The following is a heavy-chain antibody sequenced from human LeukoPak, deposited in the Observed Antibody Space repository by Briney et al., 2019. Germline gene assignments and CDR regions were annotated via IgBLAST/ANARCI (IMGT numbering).Heavy chain of an antibody. J-gene: IGHJ4*02. CDR2: ISNDGSNK. CDR1: GFTFSSYG. V-gene: IGHV3-30*03. CDR3: ARIDGSGSLAFDY. Sequence: GRSLRLSCAASGFTFSSYGMHWVRQAPGKGLEWVAVISNDGSNKYYADSVKGRFTISRDNSKNTLYLQMNSLRAEDTAVYYCARIDGSGSLAFDYWGQGTLVTVSS. D-gene: IGHD3-10*01.